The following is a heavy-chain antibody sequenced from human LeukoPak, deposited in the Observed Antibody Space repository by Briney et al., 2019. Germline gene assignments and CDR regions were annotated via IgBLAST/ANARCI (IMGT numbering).Heavy chain of an antibody. D-gene: IGHD5-24*01. CDR3: ARAQRNGYNQVDY. CDR1: QFTFSDYP. V-gene: IGHV3-30*04. J-gene: IGHJ4*02. Sequence: GGSLRLSRVASQFTFSDYPMHSLRQRPGRGGETLAVISHDASQTYYANSVKGRFTLSREDAKNALYLQMNSLRGEDTALYYCARAQRNGYNQVDYWGQGTLVTVSS. CDR2: ISHDASQT.